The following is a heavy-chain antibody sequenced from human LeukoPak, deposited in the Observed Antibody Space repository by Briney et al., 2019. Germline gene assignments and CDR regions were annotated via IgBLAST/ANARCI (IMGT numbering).Heavy chain of an antibody. J-gene: IGHJ4*02. Sequence: SETLSLTCAVYGGSFSGYYWSWIRQPPGKGLEWIGEINHSGSTNYNPSLKSRVTISVDTSKNQFSLKLSSVTAADTAVYYCARDRIVGATGYGFDYWGQGTLVTVSS. CDR3: ARDRIVGATGYGFDY. CDR2: INHSGST. CDR1: GGSFSGYY. D-gene: IGHD1-26*01. V-gene: IGHV4-34*01.